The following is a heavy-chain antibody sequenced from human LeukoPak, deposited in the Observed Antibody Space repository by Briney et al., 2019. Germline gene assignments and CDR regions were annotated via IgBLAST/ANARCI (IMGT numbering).Heavy chain of an antibody. V-gene: IGHV4-4*07. CDR1: GGFISSSYY. D-gene: IGHD6-13*01. CDR3: ARAAYSSSSTYWFDP. CDR2: ISTGGTT. J-gene: IGHJ5*02. Sequence: PSETLSLTCTVSGGFISSSYYWSWIRQPAGKGLEWIGRISTGGTTNYNPSLKSRVTISVDTSKNQFSLKLSSVTAADTAVYYCARAAYSSSSTYWFDPWGQGTLVTVSS.